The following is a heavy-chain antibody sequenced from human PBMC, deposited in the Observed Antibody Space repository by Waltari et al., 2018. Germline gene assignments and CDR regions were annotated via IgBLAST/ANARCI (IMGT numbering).Heavy chain of an antibody. CDR3: ARAGIAVAVMFDY. D-gene: IGHD6-19*01. Sequence: QVQLQESGPGLVKPSGTLSLTCAVSGGSISSSNWWSWVRQPPGKGQEWIGEISHSGSSSYNPSRKSRVTISVDKSKNQFSLKLSSVTAADMAVYYCARAGIAVAVMFDYWGQGTLVTVSS. CDR2: ISHSGSS. J-gene: IGHJ4*02. V-gene: IGHV4-4*02. CDR1: GGSISSSNW.